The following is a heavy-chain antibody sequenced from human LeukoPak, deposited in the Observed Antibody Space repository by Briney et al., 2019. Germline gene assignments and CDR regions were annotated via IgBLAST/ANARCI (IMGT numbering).Heavy chain of an antibody. CDR1: GFMFHDYA. Sequence: GGSLRLSCAAPGFMFHDYAIHWVRQAPGKGLEWVSLISGDGGSTFYADSVKGRFTISRDNSKNSLYLQMNSLRSDGTALYYCARESESSGWYDYWGQGTLVTVSS. D-gene: IGHD6-19*01. CDR3: ARESESSGWYDY. CDR2: ISGDGGST. J-gene: IGHJ4*02. V-gene: IGHV3-43*02.